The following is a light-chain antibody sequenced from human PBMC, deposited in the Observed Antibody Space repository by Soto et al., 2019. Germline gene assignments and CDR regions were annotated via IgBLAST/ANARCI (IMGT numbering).Light chain of an antibody. Sequence: QPVLTQPPSASGTPGQRVTISCSGSSPNIGRNTVNWYQQLPGTAPKLLIYSNNQRPSGVPDRFSGSKSGTSASLAISGLQSEDEADYYCAVWDDSLNGRVFGGGTKVTVL. V-gene: IGLV1-44*01. J-gene: IGLJ2*01. CDR2: SNN. CDR1: SPNIGRNT. CDR3: AVWDDSLNGRV.